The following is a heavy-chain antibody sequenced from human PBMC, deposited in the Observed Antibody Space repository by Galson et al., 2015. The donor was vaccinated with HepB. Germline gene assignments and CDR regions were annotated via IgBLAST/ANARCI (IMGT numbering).Heavy chain of an antibody. J-gene: IGHJ4*02. CDR3: YAGHYFDS. D-gene: IGHD1-14*01. Sequence: SLRLSCAASGFVISRSWMSWVRQAPGKGLEWVANIKQDGSEKYYVDSVKGRFTISRDNAKNLLYLQMNSLTAEDTAVYYCYAGHYFDSWGQGTLVTVSS. CDR1: GFVISRSW. CDR2: IKQDGSEK. V-gene: IGHV3-7*01.